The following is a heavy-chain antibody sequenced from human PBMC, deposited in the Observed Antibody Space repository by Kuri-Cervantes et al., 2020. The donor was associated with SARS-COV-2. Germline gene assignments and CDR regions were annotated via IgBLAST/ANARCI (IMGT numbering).Heavy chain of an antibody. J-gene: IGHJ3*02. V-gene: IGHV4-39*01. D-gene: IGHD6-19*01. Sequence: GSLRLSCAASGFTFSSYAMSWVRQAPGKGLEWIGSIYYSGSTYYNPSLKSRVTISVDTSKNQFSLKLSTVTAADTAVYYCARHPLAVAGSAFDIWGQGTMVTVSS. CDR1: GFTFSSYA. CDR3: ARHPLAVAGSAFDI. CDR2: IYYSGST.